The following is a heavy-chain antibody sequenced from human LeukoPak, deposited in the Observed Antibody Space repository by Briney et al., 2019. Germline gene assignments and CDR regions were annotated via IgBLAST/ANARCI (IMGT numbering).Heavy chain of an antibody. J-gene: IGHJ3*02. CDR3: ARSRAVEAAFDI. V-gene: IGHV3-30-3*01. CDR2: ISHDGSNK. Sequence: GRSLRLSCAASGFTFSSYAMHWVRQAPGKGLEWVAVISHDGSNKYYADSVKGRFTISRDNSKNTLYLQMNSLRAEDTAVYYCARSRAVEAAFDIWGQGTMVTVSS. CDR1: GFTFSSYA. D-gene: IGHD6-19*01.